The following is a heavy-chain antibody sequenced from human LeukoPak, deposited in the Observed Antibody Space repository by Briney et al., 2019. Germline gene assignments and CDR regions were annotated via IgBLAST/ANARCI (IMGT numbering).Heavy chain of an antibody. CDR1: GFTFSSVS. J-gene: IGHJ4*02. V-gene: IGHV3-48*02. Sequence: GGSLRLSCAASGFTFSSVSMSWVRQAPGKGLEWISYISSSSSTIYYVDSVKGGFTISRDNDKNSVYVQMNKLREEDTDVYSCARARSGNYFDYWGQGTLVTVSS. CDR3: ARARSGNYFDY. D-gene: IGHD3-3*01. CDR2: ISSSSSTI.